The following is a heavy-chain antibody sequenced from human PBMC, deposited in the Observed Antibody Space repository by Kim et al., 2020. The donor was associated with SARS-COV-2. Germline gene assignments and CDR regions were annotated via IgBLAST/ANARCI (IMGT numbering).Heavy chain of an antibody. D-gene: IGHD2-2*01. J-gene: IGHJ5*02. Sequence: SQTLSLTCAISGDSVSSNSAAWNWIRQSPSRGLEWLGRTYYRSKWYNDYAVSVKSRITINPDTSKNQFSLQLNSVTPEDTAVYYCARDLELATRDLGSHVVVVPAAIEIIWFDPWGQGTLVTVSS. V-gene: IGHV6-1*01. CDR1: GDSVSSNSAA. CDR2: TYYRSKWYN. CDR3: ARDLELATRDLGSHVVVVPAAIEIIWFDP.